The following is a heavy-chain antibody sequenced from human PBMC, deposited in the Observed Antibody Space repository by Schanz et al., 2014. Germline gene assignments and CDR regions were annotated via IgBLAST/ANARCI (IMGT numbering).Heavy chain of an antibody. J-gene: IGHJ5*02. CDR2: ISANDYDT. CDR3: AKDLNRVATDPQS. CDR1: GFAFSSFA. Sequence: EVFLVESGGGLVQPGGSLRLSCAASGFAFSSFALSWVRQSPGKGLEWVSAISANDYDTYYAPSVKGRFTVSRDNSKNTVSLQMNSLRAEATALYYCAKDLNRVATDPQSWGQGTLVTVSS. D-gene: IGHD5-12*01. V-gene: IGHV3-23*04.